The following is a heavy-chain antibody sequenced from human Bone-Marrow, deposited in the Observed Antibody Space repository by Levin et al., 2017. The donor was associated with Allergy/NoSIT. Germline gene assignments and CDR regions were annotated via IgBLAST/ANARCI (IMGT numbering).Heavy chain of an antibody. Sequence: QPGGSLRLSCAASGFTFSSYAMHWVRQAPGKGLEWVAVISYDGSNKYYADSVKGRFTISRDNSKNTLYLQMNSLRAEDTAVYYCARDRKRWLQIPESGFDYWGQGTLVTVSS. V-gene: IGHV3-30*04. CDR3: ARDRKRWLQIPESGFDY. D-gene: IGHD5-24*01. CDR1: GFTFSSYA. CDR2: ISYDGSNK. J-gene: IGHJ4*02.